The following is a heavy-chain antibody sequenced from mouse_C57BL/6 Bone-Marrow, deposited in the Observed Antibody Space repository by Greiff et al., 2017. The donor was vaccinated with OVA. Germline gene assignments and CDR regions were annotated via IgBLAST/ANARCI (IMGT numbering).Heavy chain of an antibody. Sequence: QVQLQQPGAELVRPGSSVKLSCKASGYTFTSYWMHWVKQRPIQGLEWIGNIDPSDSETHYNQKFKDKATLTVDNSSSTAYMQLSSLTSEDSAVYYCARGGYYYGSSYGYWGQGTTLTVSS. CDR1: GYTFTSYW. CDR3: ARGGYYYGSSYGY. V-gene: IGHV1-52*01. D-gene: IGHD1-1*01. J-gene: IGHJ2*01. CDR2: IDPSDSET.